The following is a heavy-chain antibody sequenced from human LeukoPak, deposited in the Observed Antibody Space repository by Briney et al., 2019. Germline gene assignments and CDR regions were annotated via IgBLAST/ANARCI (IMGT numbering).Heavy chain of an antibody. CDR3: ARDMNSSSWVFDY. CDR1: GGTFSSYA. Sequence: GASVKVSCKASGGTFSSYAISWVRQAPGQGLEWMGRIIPILGIANYAQKLQGRVTITADKSTSTAYMELSSLRSEDTAVYYCARDMNSSSWVFDYWGQGTLVTVSS. D-gene: IGHD6-13*01. V-gene: IGHV1-69*04. J-gene: IGHJ4*02. CDR2: IIPILGIA.